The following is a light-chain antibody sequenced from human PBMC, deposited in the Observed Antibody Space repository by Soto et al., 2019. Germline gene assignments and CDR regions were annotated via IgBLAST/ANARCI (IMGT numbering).Light chain of an antibody. CDR3: SSYTTSGTPV. V-gene: IGLV2-14*01. CDR1: SSDVGGYNY. J-gene: IGLJ3*02. Sequence: QSVLTQPASVSGSPGQSITISCTGTSSDVGGYNYLSWYQQHPGKAPKVMIYEVSNRPSGVSNRFSGSKSGNTASLTISGIKADDEADYFCSSYTTSGTPVFGGGTKLTVL. CDR2: EVS.